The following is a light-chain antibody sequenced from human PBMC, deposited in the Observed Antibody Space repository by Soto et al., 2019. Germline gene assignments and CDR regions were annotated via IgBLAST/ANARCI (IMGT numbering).Light chain of an antibody. CDR1: QSISGNY. V-gene: IGKV3-20*01. CDR2: GAS. Sequence: EIVLTQSPGTLSLSPGEGATLXXRASQSISGNYLAWYQQKPGQAPRXLIYGASNRATGIPERFSGSGSGTDFTLTISRLEPQDSAIYYCQQYVISVTFGQGTRLEIK. CDR3: QQYVISVT. J-gene: IGKJ5*01.